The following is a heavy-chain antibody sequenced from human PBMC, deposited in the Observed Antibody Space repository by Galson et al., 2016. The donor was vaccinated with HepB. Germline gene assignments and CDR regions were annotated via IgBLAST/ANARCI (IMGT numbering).Heavy chain of an antibody. V-gene: IGHV4-39*01. CDR3: ARRSGGGYWYFDL. D-gene: IGHD2-15*01. CDR1: GGSINRSTYY. Sequence: SETLSLTCTASGGSINRSTYYWGWIRQPLGKGLEWIVSIYYSGSTHYNPSLKSRVTASIDTSKNEFSLKLRSVTAADTAVYYCARRSGGGYWYFDLWGRGTLVTVSS. CDR2: IYYSGST. J-gene: IGHJ2*01.